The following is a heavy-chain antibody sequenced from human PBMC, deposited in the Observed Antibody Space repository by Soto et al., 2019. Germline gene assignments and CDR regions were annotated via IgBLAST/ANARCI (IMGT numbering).Heavy chain of an antibody. J-gene: IGHJ4*02. D-gene: IGHD3-22*01. V-gene: IGHV3-21*01. CDR3: LAVVVPRRRDVAY. CDR1: GFTFSSYS. Sequence: GGSLRLSCSASGFTFSSYSMNWVRQAPGKGLEWVSSISSSSSYIYYADSVKGRFTISRDNAKNSLYLQMNSLRAEDTAVYYCLAVVVPRRRDVAYWGQGTLVTVSS. CDR2: ISSSSSYI.